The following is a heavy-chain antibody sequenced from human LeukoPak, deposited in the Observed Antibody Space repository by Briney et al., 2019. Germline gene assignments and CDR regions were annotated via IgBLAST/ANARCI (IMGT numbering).Heavy chain of an antibody. CDR3: ARRGPDRALDY. V-gene: IGHV3-72*01. D-gene: IGHD1-26*01. CDR2: IRDMTNGYTT. Sequence: KPGGSLRLSCGGSGFRFSDYPMDWVRQAPGKGPEWVARIRDMTNGYTTEYAASVRNRFIISRDDSKNSLYFQLNSLKSEDTAVYYCARRGPDRALDYWGQGTMVTVSS. CDR1: GFRFSDYP. J-gene: IGHJ4*02.